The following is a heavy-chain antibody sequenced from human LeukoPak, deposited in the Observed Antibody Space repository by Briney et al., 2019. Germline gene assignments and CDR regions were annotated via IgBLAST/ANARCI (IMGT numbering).Heavy chain of an antibody. D-gene: IGHD6-13*01. CDR1: GGSFSGYY. J-gene: IGHJ4*02. CDR3: ARGLQQQN. Sequence: LETLSLTCAVYGGSFSGYYWSWIRQPPGKGLEWIGEINHSGSTNYNPSLKSRVTISVDTSKNQFSLKLSSVTAADTAVYYCARGLQQQNWGQGTLVTVSS. CDR2: INHSGST. V-gene: IGHV4-34*01.